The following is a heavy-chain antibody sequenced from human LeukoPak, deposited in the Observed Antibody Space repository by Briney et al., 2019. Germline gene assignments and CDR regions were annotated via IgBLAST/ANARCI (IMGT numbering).Heavy chain of an antibody. D-gene: IGHD2-21*02. V-gene: IGHV3-23*01. CDR2: ITNDGSST. Sequence: QPGGSLRLSCAASGFTFSSSAMSWVRQAPGKGLVWVSRITNDGSSTTYADSVKGRFTISRDNSKNTLYLQMNSLRAEDTAVYYCAKGPILTVTAIDYWGQGTLVTVSS. CDR3: AKGPILTVTAIDY. CDR1: GFTFSSSA. J-gene: IGHJ4*02.